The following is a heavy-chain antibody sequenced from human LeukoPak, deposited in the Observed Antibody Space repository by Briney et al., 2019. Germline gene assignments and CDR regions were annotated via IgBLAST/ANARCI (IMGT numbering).Heavy chain of an antibody. Sequence: SVKVSCKASGGTFSSYAISWVRQAPGHGLEWMGGIIPIFGTANYAQKFQGRVTITADESTSTAYMELSSLRSEDTAVYYCARDSEPSVVVPALYYYGMDVWGQGTTVTVSS. CDR1: GGTFSSYA. CDR3: ARDSEPSVVVPALYYYGMDV. J-gene: IGHJ6*02. V-gene: IGHV1-69*13. CDR2: IIPIFGTA. D-gene: IGHD2-2*01.